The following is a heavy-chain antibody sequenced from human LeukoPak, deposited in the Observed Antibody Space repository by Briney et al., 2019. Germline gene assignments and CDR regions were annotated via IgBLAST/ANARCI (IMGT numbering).Heavy chain of an antibody. D-gene: IGHD1-26*01. CDR1: GYTFTSYG. J-gene: IGHJ6*02. CDR3: ARVEWELPPAYGMDV. Sequence: ASVKVSCKASGYTFTSYGISWVRQAPGQGLEWMGWISAYNGNTNYAQKLQGRVTMTTDTSTSTAYMELRSLRSDDTAVYYCARVEWELPPAYGMDVWGQGTTVTVSS. CDR2: ISAYNGNT. V-gene: IGHV1-18*01.